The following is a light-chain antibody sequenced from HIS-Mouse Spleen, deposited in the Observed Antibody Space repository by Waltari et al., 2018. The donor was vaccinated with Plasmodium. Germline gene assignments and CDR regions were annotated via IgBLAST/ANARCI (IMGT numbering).Light chain of an antibody. CDR1: HSLVHSDGNTY. CDR3: MQGTHWPPMYT. CDR2: KVS. Sequence: DVVMTKSPRSLPVPLEQPASLFCRFSHSLVHSDGNTYLNAFQQRPGQSPRRLIYKVSNRDSGVPDRFSGSGSGTDFTLKISRVEAEDVGVYYCMQGTHWPPMYTFGQGTKLEIK. J-gene: IGKJ2*01. V-gene: IGKV2-30*02.